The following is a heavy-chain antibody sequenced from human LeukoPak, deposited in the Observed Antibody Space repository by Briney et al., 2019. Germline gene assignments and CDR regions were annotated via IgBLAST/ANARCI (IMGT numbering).Heavy chain of an antibody. CDR2: IKGDGSTK. Sequence: HPGGSLRLSCAASGFTFSSYWMTWVRQAPGKGLEWLASIKGDGSTKFYVDSLKGRFTISRDNAKNSLYLQMNSLRGEDTALYYCARWVITPYYGMDAWGQGTTVTVSS. CDR1: GFTFSSYW. V-gene: IGHV3-7*05. CDR3: ARWVITPYYGMDA. D-gene: IGHD3-16*01. J-gene: IGHJ6*02.